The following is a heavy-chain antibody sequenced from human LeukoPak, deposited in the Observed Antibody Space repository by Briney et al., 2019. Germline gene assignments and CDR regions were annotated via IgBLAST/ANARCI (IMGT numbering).Heavy chain of an antibody. CDR3: ASFKMDYYDSSGYYKGGFDY. D-gene: IGHD3-22*01. J-gene: IGHJ4*02. CDR1: GGSFSGYY. CDR2: INHSGST. V-gene: IGHV4-34*01. Sequence: KASETLSLTCAVYGGSFSGYYWSWIRQPPGKGLEWIGEINHSGSTNYNPSLKSRVTMSVDTSKNQFSLKLSSVTAADTAVYYCASFKMDYYDSSGYYKGGFDYWGQGTLVTVSS.